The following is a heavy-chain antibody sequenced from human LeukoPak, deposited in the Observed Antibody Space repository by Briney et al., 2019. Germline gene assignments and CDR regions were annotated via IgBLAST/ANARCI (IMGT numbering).Heavy chain of an antibody. J-gene: IGHJ6*03. CDR2: ISGSGGST. Sequence: GGSLRLSCAASGFTFSSYGMSWVRQAPGKGLEWVSAISGSGGSTYYADSVKGRFTISRDNSKNTLYLQMNSLRAEDTALYYCATLRNYYYYYMDVWGKGTTVTVSS. CDR1: GFTFSSYG. CDR3: ATLRNYYYYYMDV. D-gene: IGHD4-17*01. V-gene: IGHV3-23*01.